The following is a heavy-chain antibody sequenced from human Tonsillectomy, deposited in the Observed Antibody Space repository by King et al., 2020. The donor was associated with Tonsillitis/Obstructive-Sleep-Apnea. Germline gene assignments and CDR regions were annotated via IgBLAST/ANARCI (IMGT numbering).Heavy chain of an antibody. J-gene: IGHJ4*02. D-gene: IGHD2-2*01. Sequence: VQLVESGGGLVQPGGSLRLSCAASGFTFSSYAMSWVRQAPGKGLEWVSAISGSGGSTYYADSVKGRFTISRDNSKNTLYLQMNSLRAEDTAVYYCALGVGYCSSTGCYGGRLDYWGQGTLVTVSS. CDR3: ALGVGYCSSTGCYGGRLDY. CDR2: ISGSGGST. CDR1: GFTFSSYA. V-gene: IGHV3-23*04.